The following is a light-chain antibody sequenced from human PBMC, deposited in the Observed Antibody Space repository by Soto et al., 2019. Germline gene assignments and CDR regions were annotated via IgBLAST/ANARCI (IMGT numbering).Light chain of an antibody. Sequence: AIRMNKSPSSLSASTGDRVTITCRASQGISSYLAWYQQKPGKAPKLLIYAASTLQSGVPSRFSGSGSGTDFTLTISCLQSEAFATYYCQQYYSYPRTFGQGTKVDIK. J-gene: IGKJ1*01. CDR1: QGISSY. CDR2: AAS. V-gene: IGKV1-8*01. CDR3: QQYYSYPRT.